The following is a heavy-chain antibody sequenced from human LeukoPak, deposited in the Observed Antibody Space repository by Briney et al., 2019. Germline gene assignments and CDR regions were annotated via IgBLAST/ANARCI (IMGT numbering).Heavy chain of an antibody. CDR1: GFTFSSYA. Sequence: GGSLRLSCAASGFTFSSYAMSWVRQAPGKGLEWVSAISGSGGSTYYAGSVKGRFTISRDNSKNTLYLQMNSLRAEDTAVYYCAKENDFWSGYAQNWFDPWGQGTLVTVSS. CDR2: ISGSGGST. D-gene: IGHD3-3*01. J-gene: IGHJ5*02. V-gene: IGHV3-23*01. CDR3: AKENDFWSGYAQNWFDP.